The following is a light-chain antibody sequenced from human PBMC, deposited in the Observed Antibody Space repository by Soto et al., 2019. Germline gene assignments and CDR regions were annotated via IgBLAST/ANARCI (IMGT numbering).Light chain of an antibody. CDR3: QQYYNWPPMYT. J-gene: IGKJ2*01. CDR1: QSISST. V-gene: IGKV3-15*01. Sequence: DIVMTQSPATLSVSPGERVTLSCRASQSISSTLAWYQQKPGQAPRLLIYGASTRTTGLPARFSGSGSGTEFTLTISSLQSEDFAVYFCQQYYNWPPMYTFGQGTKLEIK. CDR2: GAS.